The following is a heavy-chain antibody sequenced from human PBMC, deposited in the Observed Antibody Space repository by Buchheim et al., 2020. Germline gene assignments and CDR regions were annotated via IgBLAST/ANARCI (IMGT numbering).Heavy chain of an antibody. J-gene: IGHJ2*01. Sequence: QVQLVESGGGVVQPGRSLRLSCAASGFTFSSYGMHWVRQAPGKGLEWVAVISYDGSNKYYADSVKGRFTISRDNSKNTLYLQMNSLRAEDTAVYYCAKAHYYDSSGYRGRHWYFDLWGRGTL. V-gene: IGHV3-30*18. CDR2: ISYDGSNK. CDR3: AKAHYYDSSGYRGRHWYFDL. D-gene: IGHD3-22*01. CDR1: GFTFSSYG.